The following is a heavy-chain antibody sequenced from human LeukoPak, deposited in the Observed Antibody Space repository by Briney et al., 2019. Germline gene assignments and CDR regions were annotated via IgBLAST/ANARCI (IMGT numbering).Heavy chain of an antibody. CDR2: ISFDGSII. CDR1: GFTFSSYG. D-gene: IGHD5-18*01. Sequence: GGSLRLSCAASGFTFSSYGMYWVRQAPGEGLEWVAVISFDGSIIHYADSVKGRFSISRDNSQNTLYLQMNSLRAEDTAVYYCAKEYNYGYNYLDYWGQGTLVTVSS. CDR3: AKEYNYGYNYLDY. V-gene: IGHV3-30*18. J-gene: IGHJ4*02.